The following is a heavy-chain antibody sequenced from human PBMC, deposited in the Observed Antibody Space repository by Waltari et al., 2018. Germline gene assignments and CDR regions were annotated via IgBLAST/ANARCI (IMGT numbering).Heavy chain of an antibody. CDR3: ASDPCGGGCYGARYFDL. D-gene: IGHD2-21*01. Sequence: EVQLVESGGGLVQPGGYLRLSCAACGCSVNAESMHCVRLGPGKVVEEVASVSADGANSDYASSVKGRFTISSDKARHTVYLQMGSRRDDAMAGYYCASDPCGGGCYGARYFDLWGRGTMVTVSS. V-gene: IGHV3-64*01. CDR1: GCSVNAES. J-gene: IGHJ2*01. CDR2: VSADGANS.